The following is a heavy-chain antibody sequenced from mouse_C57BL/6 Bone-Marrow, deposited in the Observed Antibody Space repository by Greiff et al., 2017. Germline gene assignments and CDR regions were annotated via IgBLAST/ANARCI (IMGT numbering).Heavy chain of an antibody. Sequence: VKLVESGAELARPGASVKLSCKASGYTFTSYGISWVKQSTGQGLEWIGEIYPRSGNNYYNEKFKGKATLTADKASSTAYMELRGLTSENSPVYFGARWGWSYYAMDYWGQGTSVTVSS. CDR1: GYTFTSYG. CDR3: ARWGWSYYAMDY. V-gene: IGHV1-81*01. CDR2: IYPRSGNN. J-gene: IGHJ4*01. D-gene: IGHD2-3*01.